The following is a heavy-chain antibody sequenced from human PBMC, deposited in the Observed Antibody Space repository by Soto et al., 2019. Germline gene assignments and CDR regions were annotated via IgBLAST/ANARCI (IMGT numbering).Heavy chain of an antibody. J-gene: IGHJ6*01. V-gene: IGHV3-7*01. CDR3: ARSLDF. CDR1: RCRVSRYA. Sequence: GGSPGICSAACRCRVSRYAMHWVRQAPGKGLEWVANINQDGSERHYVDSVKGRFTISRDNAKNSLYLQMSSLTAEGSGQYYCARSLDFWG. CDR2: INQDGSER.